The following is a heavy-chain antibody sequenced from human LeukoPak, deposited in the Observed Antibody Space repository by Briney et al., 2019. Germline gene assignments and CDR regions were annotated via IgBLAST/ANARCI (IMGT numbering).Heavy chain of an antibody. CDR1: GFTFSWNG. D-gene: IGHD6-13*01. CDR2: ISYDGSNT. V-gene: IGHV3-30*18. J-gene: IGHJ4*02. CDR3: AKDRSSSWTFDY. Sequence: GRSLRLSCAASGFTFSWNGMHWVRQAPGKGLEWVALISYDGSNTYYADSVKGRFTISRDISKNTLFLQMNSLRAEDTAVYYCAKDRSSSWTFDYWGQGTLVTVSS.